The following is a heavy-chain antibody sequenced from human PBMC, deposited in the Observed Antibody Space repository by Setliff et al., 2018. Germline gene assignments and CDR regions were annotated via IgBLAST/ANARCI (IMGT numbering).Heavy chain of an antibody. D-gene: IGHD7-27*01. J-gene: IGHJ4*02. V-gene: IGHV1-8*02. CDR2: MNPNSGNT. CDR3: ARGWAALGIIGY. Sequence: ASVKVSCKTSGYTFTSYDINLMRQASGQGLEWMGWMNPNSGNTGSTQKFQGRVTMNRNTSTSTAYMELSRLTSEDTAVYFCARGWAALGIIGYWGQGTLVTVSS. CDR1: GYTFTSYD.